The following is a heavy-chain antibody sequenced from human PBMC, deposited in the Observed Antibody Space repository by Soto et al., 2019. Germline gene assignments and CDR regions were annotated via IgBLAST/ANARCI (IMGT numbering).Heavy chain of an antibody. J-gene: IGHJ6*02. V-gene: IGHV4-59*01. CDR1: GGSISSYY. D-gene: IGHD3-3*01. CDR3: TREGANYDFSSGYYTKYYYGMDV. Sequence: SETLSLTCTVSGGSISSYYWSWIRQPPGKGLEWIGYIYYSGSTNYNPSLKSRVTISVDTSKNQFSLKLSSVTAADTAVYYCTREGANYDFSSGYYTKYYYGMDVWAQGTTVTVSS. CDR2: IYYSGST.